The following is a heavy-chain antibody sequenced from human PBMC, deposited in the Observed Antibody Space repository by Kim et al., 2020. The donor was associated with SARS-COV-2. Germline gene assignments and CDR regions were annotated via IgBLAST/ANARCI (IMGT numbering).Heavy chain of an antibody. V-gene: IGHV5-51*01. CDR3: ARMYYYDSSGYYFGFDP. D-gene: IGHD3-22*01. CDR1: GYSFTSYW. J-gene: IGHJ5*02. Sequence: GESLKISCKGSGYSFTSYWIGWVRQMPGKGLEWMGIIYPGDSDTRYSPSFQGQVTIPADKSISTAYLQWSSLKASDTAMYYCARMYYYDSSGYYFGFDPWGQGTLVTVSS. CDR2: IYPGDSDT.